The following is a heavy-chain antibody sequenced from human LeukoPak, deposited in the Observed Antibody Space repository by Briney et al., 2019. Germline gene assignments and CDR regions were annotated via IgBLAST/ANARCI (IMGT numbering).Heavy chain of an antibody. CDR2: INPNSGGT. V-gene: IGHV1-2*02. D-gene: IGHD2-15*01. CDR3: ARAQPEGGGLRY. CDR1: GYTFTGYY. Sequence: ASVKVSCKASGYTFTGYYMYWVRQAPGQGLEWMGWINPNSGGTNYAQKFQGRVTMTRDTSISTAYMELSRLRSDDTAVYYCARAQPEGGGLRYWGQGTLVTVSS. J-gene: IGHJ4*02.